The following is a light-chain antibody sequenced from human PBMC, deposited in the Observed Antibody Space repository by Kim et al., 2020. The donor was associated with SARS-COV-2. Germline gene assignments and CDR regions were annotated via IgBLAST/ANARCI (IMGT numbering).Light chain of an antibody. V-gene: IGKV3-11*01. CDR1: QSVSSY. J-gene: IGKJ3*01. CDR3: QQRST. CDR2: DAS. Sequence: ATLSVSPGERATPSCRASQSVSSYLAWYQQKPGQAPRLLIYDASNRATGIPARFSGSGSGTDFTLTISSLEPEDFAVYYCQQRSTFGPGTKVDIK.